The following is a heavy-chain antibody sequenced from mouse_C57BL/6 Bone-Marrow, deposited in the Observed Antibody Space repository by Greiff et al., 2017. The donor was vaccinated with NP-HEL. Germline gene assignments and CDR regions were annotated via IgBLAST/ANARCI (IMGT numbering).Heavy chain of an antibody. CDR2: IRNKANGYTT. V-gene: IGHV7-3*01. Sequence: EVNLVESGGGLVQPGGSLSLSCAASGFTFTDYYMSWVRQPPGKALEWLGFIRNKANGYTTEYSASVKGRFTSSRDNSQSILYLQMNALRAEDSATYYCARYPTTVVAHWYFDVWGTGTTVTVSS. J-gene: IGHJ1*03. CDR1: GFTFTDYY. CDR3: ARYPTTVVAHWYFDV. D-gene: IGHD1-1*01.